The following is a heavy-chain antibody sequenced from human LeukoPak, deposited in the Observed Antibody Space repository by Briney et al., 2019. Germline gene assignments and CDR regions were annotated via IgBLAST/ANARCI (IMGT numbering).Heavy chain of an antibody. CDR1: GGTFSSYA. Sequence: SVKVSCRASGGTFSSYAISWVRQAPGQGLEWMGGIIPIFGTANYAQKFQGRVTITADESTSTAYMELSSLRSEDTAVYYCARGRHSGSYVPFDYWGQGTLVTVSS. J-gene: IGHJ4*02. V-gene: IGHV1-69*13. CDR3: ARGRHSGSYVPFDY. D-gene: IGHD1-26*01. CDR2: IIPIFGTA.